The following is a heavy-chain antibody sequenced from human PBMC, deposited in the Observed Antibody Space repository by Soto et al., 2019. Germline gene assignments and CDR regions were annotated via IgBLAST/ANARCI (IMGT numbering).Heavy chain of an antibody. CDR2: LTSDGSYK. D-gene: IGHD3-16*01. J-gene: IGHJ4*02. CDR3: AKGGDFDD. CDR1: GFSFNAYG. V-gene: IGHV3-30*18. Sequence: QVQLVESGGGVVQPGRSLRLSCVASGFSFNAYGMQWVRQAPGKGLQWVAILTSDGSYKSYADSVKGRFTISRDNSKNTLYLQMDSLRTEGTAIYYCAKGGDFDDWGQGAPVTVSS.